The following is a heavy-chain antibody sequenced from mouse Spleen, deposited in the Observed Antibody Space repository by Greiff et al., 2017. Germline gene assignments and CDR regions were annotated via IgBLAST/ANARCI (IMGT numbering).Heavy chain of an antibody. J-gene: IGHJ1*01. CDR2: IYPGDGDT. V-gene: IGHV1-82*01. CDR3: ARSRSSYWYFDV. Sequence: VQLQQSGPELVKPGASVKISCKASGYAFSSSWMNWVKQRPGKGLEWIGRIYPGDGDTNYNGKFKGKATLTADKSSSTAYMQLSSLTSEDSAVYFCARSRSSYWYFDVWGAGTTVTVSS. CDR1: GYAFSSSW. D-gene: IGHD1-1*01.